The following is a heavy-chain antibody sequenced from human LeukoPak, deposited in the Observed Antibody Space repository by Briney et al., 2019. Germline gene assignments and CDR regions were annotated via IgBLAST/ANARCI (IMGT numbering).Heavy chain of an antibody. D-gene: IGHD3-10*01. CDR2: IYYSGNT. Sequence: SETLSLTRTGSGGSLRRYYWSWVRQPPGEGLEWSGCIYYSGNTNYSPPLKSRVTISVDTSKTQFSLKLTSVTAADTAVYYCARDRGGGYYYDSGNYQWFDPWGQGTLVTVSS. V-gene: IGHV4-59*01. CDR3: ARDRGGGYYYDSGNYQWFDP. CDR1: GGSLRRYY. J-gene: IGHJ5*02.